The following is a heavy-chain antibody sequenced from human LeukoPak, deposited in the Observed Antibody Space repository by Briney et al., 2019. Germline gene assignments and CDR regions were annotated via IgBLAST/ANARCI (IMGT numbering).Heavy chain of an antibody. J-gene: IGHJ4*02. CDR3: ARDQRNSGSYRFEY. D-gene: IGHD1-26*01. Sequence: GASVKVSCKTSGYTFSGYGISWVRQAPGQGLEWMRWITGNNGNTNYAPSLQGRVTMTTDTSTNTVYMELTSLKSDDTAVYYCARDQRNSGSYRFEYWGQGTLVTVSS. V-gene: IGHV1-18*01. CDR2: ITGNNGNT. CDR1: GYTFSGYG.